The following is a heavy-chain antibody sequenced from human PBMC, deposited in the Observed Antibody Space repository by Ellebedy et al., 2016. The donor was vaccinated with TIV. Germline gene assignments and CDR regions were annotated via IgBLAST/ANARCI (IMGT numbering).Heavy chain of an antibody. V-gene: IGHV3-23*01. CDR2: ISAGGGST. D-gene: IGHD3-22*01. CDR1: GFTFSSYA. Sequence: GGSLRLXXAASGFTFSSYAMSWVRQAPGKGLEWVSGISAGGGSTYYADSVKGRFTISRDNSKNTLYLQMNSLRAEDTAVYYCAKGLFPDYYDISGDAFDIWGQGTMVTVSS. J-gene: IGHJ3*02. CDR3: AKGLFPDYYDISGDAFDI.